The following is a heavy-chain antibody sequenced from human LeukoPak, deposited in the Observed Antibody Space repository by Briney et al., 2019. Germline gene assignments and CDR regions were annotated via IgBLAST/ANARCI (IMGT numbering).Heavy chain of an antibody. CDR2: IYHSGST. CDR3: GRDVLTRRSWFDP. CDR1: GGSISSSNW. Sequence: SGTLSLTCAVSGGSISSSNWWSWVRQPPGKGLEWIGEIYHSGSTNYNPSLKSRVTISVDKSKNQFSLKLSSVTAADTAVYYCGRDVLTRRSWFDPWGQGTLVTVSS. J-gene: IGHJ5*02. V-gene: IGHV4-4*02.